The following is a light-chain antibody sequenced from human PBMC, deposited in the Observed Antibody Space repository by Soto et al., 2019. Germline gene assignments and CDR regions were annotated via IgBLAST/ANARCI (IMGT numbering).Light chain of an antibody. Sequence: EVVMTQSPATLSVSPGERATLSCRASQSVNSKLAWYQQKPGQAPRLLIYGASSRATDIPARFSGSGSGTEFTLAISSLQSEDFAVYYWQQYSDWAWTFGQGTKVEIK. CDR2: GAS. CDR3: QQYSDWAWT. V-gene: IGKV3-15*01. J-gene: IGKJ1*01. CDR1: QSVNSK.